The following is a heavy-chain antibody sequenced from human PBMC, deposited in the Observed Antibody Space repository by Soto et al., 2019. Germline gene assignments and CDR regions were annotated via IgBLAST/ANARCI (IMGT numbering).Heavy chain of an antibody. Sequence: PGGSLRLSCAASGFTFSSYGMHWVRQAPGKGLEWVAVISYDGSNKYYADSVKGRFTISRDNSKNTLYLQMNSLRAEDTAVYYCAKGGVLLFLVFSHSSSTEMDAGAQGHAVTVS. CDR1: GFTFSSYG. CDR3: AKGGVLLFLVFSHSSSTEMDA. CDR2: ISYDGSNK. J-gene: IGHJ6*02. V-gene: IGHV3-30*18. D-gene: IGHD3-3*01.